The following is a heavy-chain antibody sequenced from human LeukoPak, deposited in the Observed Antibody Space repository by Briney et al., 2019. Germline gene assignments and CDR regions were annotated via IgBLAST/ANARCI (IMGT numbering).Heavy chain of an antibody. CDR3: AKAHYDFWSGYSEYFFGH. CDR2: ISGSGCNT. D-gene: IGHD3-3*01. CDR1: GFTFTTYA. J-gene: IGHJ4*02. Sequence: GGPLRLSCAASGFTFTTYALTWVRQAQGKGVEWVSPISGSGCNTYYADSVKGRFTISRDNSKNTLYPQMNSLRAEDTAVYYCAKAHYDFWSGYSEYFFGHWGQGTLVTVSS. V-gene: IGHV3-23*01.